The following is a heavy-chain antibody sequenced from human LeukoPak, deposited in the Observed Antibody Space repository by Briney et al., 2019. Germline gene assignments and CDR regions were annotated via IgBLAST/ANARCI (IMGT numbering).Heavy chain of an antibody. V-gene: IGHV4-34*01. D-gene: IGHD6-13*01. CDR3: ARLGRGSSGGWFDP. Sequence: SETLSLTCAVYGGSFSGYYWSWIRQPPGKGLEWIGEINHSGSTNYNPSLKSRVTISVDTSKNQFSLKLSSVTAADTAVYYCARLGRGSSGGWFDPWGQGTLVTVSS. CDR2: INHSGST. CDR1: GGSFSGYY. J-gene: IGHJ5*02.